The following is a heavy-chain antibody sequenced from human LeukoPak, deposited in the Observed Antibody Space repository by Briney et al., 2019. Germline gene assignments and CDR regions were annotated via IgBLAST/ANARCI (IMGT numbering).Heavy chain of an antibody. V-gene: IGHV1-18*01. CDR1: GYTFTSYG. D-gene: IGHD2-21*01. Sequence: GASVKVSCKASGYTFTSYGISWVRQAPGEGLEWMGWISSYDGSTNYAQKFQDRVTVTTDTSTSTVYMELRSLRPDDTAVYYCARARLPNAYFDYWGQGTLVTVSS. J-gene: IGHJ4*02. CDR2: ISSYDGST. CDR3: ARARLPNAYFDY.